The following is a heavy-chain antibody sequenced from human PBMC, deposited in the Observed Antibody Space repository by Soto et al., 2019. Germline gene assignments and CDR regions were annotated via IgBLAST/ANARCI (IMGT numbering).Heavy chain of an antibody. V-gene: IGHV3-7*05. J-gene: IGHJ4*02. CDR1: GFTFSNNW. CDR2: IKQDGSEK. D-gene: IGHD2-15*01. Sequence: GGSLRLSCAASGFTFSNNWMSWVRQAPGKGLEWVANIKQDGSEKNYVDSVKGRFTISRDNAKNSLYLEINSLRVEDTAVYYCVRDSGGHSLDYWGQGTLVTVSS. CDR3: VRDSGGHSLDY.